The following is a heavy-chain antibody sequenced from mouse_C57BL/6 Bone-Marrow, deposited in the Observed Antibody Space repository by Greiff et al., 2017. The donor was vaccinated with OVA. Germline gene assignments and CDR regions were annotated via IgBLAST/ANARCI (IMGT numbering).Heavy chain of an antibody. D-gene: IGHD2-1*01. Sequence: VQLQQSGPELVKPGASVKISCKASGYAFSSSWMNWVKQRPGKGLEWIGRISPGDGDTNYNGKFKGQATLTADKSSSTAYMQLSSLTSEDSAVYFCARRDIYSSMDYWGQGTSVTVSS. CDR3: ARRDIYSSMDY. J-gene: IGHJ4*01. CDR2: ISPGDGDT. V-gene: IGHV1-82*01. CDR1: GYAFSSSW.